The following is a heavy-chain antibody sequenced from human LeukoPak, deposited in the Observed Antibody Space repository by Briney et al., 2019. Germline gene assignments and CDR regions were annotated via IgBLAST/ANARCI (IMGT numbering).Heavy chain of an antibody. V-gene: IGHV4-34*01. CDR2: IKHSGST. D-gene: IGHD3-10*01. CDR3: ARDRYYGSGSYYNPRRGYFGY. CDR1: GGSFSGYY. J-gene: IGHJ4*02. Sequence: SETLSLTCAVYGGSFSGYYWSWIRQPPGKGLEWIGEIKHSGSTNYNPSLKSRVTISVDTSKNQFSLKLSSVTAADTAVYYCARDRYYGSGSYYNPRRGYFGYWGQGTLVTVSS.